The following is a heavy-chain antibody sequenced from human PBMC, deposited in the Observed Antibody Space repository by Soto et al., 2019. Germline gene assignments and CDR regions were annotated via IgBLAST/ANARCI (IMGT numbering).Heavy chain of an antibody. V-gene: IGHV7-4-1*01. Sequence: ASVKVSCKASGYTFTSYAMNWVRQAPGQGLEWMGWINTNTGNPTYAQGFTGRFVFSLDTSVSTAYLQICSLKAEDTAVYYCARAYEYSSSSGSYYYYGMDVWGKGTTVTVSS. CDR1: GYTFTSYA. CDR2: INTNTGNP. D-gene: IGHD6-6*01. J-gene: IGHJ6*04. CDR3: ARAYEYSSSSGSYYYYGMDV.